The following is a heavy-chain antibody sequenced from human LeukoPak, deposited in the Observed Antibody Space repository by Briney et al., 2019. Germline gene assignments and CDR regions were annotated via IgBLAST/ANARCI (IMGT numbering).Heavy chain of an antibody. V-gene: IGHV3-43D*03. CDR2: ISWDGGST. Sequence: GGSLRLSCAASGFTFDDYAMHWVRQAPGKGLEWVSLISWDGGSTYYADSVKGRFTISRDNSKNSLYLQMNSLRAEDTALYYCAKARRPLGAVAGSLDYWGQGTLVTVSS. CDR1: GFTFDDYA. CDR3: AKARRPLGAVAGSLDY. J-gene: IGHJ4*02. D-gene: IGHD6-19*01.